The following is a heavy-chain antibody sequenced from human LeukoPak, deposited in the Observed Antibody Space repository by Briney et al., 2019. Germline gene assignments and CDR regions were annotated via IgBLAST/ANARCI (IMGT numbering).Heavy chain of an antibody. V-gene: IGHV3-23*01. CDR2: ISGSGGST. Sequence: PGGSLRLSCAASGFTFSSYAMSWVRQAPGKGLEWVSDISGSGGSTHYADSVKGRFTISRDNSKNTLYLQMNSLRAEDTAVYYCAKDASPNPMPLFDYWGQGTLVTVSS. CDR3: AKDASPNPMPLFDY. J-gene: IGHJ4*02. D-gene: IGHD2-2*01. CDR1: GFTFSSYA.